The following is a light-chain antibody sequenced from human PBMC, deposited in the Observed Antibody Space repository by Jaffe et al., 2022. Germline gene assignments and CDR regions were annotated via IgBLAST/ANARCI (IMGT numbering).Light chain of an antibody. V-gene: IGKV3-15*01. J-gene: IGKJ5*01. CDR2: GAS. CDR3: QQYSNWPSIT. Sequence: EIVMTQSPATLSVSPGERATLSCRASQSVSSNLVWYQQKPGQAPRLLIYGASTRATGIPARFSGGGSGTEFTLTISSLQSEDFAVYYCQQYSNWPSITFGQGTRLEIK. CDR1: QSVSSN.